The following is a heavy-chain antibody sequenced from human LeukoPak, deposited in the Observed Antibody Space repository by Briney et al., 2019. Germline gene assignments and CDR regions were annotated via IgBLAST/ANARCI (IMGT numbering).Heavy chain of an antibody. CDR3: AKAQSGSWGGGAFDI. J-gene: IGHJ3*02. D-gene: IGHD1-26*01. V-gene: IGHV3-7*03. CDR1: GFTFSSYW. Sequence: GGSLRLSCAASGFTFSSYWMSWVRQAPGKGLEWVANIKQDGSEKYYVDSMKGRFTISRDNAKNSLYLQMNSLRAEDTAVYYCAKAQSGSWGGGAFDIWGQGTMVTVSS. CDR2: IKQDGSEK.